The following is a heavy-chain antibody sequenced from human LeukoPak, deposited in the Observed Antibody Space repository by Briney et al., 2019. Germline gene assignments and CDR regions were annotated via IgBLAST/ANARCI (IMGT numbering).Heavy chain of an antibody. D-gene: IGHD6-13*01. CDR1: GFTFSTYW. CDR2: ISSDGSNT. V-gene: IGHV3-74*01. Sequence: PGGSLRLSCAASGFTFSTYWMHWVRQAPGKGLVWVSRISSDGSNTRYADSVKGRFTISRDNAKNTLFLQMDSLRAEDTAVYYCARSHASYSSSWDFSYFFNYWGQGTLVTVSS. CDR3: ARSHASYSSSWDFSYFFNY. J-gene: IGHJ4*02.